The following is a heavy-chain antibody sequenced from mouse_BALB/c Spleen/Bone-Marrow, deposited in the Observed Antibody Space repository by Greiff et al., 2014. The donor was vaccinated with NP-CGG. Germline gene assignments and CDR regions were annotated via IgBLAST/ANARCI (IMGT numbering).Heavy chain of an antibody. V-gene: IGHV1-54*01. CDR2: INPGSGGT. J-gene: IGHJ4*01. Sequence: VQLQQSGAELVRPGTSVKVSCKASGYAFTNYLIEWVKQRPGQGLEWIGVINPGSGGTNYNEKFKGKATLTADESSSTAYMQLSSLTSADSAVYFCARWDYAMDYWGQGTSVTVSS. CDR1: GYAFTNYL. CDR3: ARWDYAMDY.